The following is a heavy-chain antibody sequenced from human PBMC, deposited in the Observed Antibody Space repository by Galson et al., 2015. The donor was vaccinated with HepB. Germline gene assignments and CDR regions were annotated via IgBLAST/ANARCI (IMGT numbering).Heavy chain of an antibody. V-gene: IGHV3-33*01. Sequence: SLRLSCAASGFTFSSYGMHWVRQAPGKGLEWVAVIWYEGSNKYYADYVKGRFTVSRENSKNTLYMQMNSLRAEDTAVYYCARDLTIFGVVNDAFDIWGQGTMVTVSS. D-gene: IGHD3-3*01. CDR3: ARDLTIFGVVNDAFDI. CDR2: IWYEGSNK. J-gene: IGHJ3*02. CDR1: GFTFSSYG.